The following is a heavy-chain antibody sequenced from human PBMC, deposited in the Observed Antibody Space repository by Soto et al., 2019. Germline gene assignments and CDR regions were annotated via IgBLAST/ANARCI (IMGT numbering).Heavy chain of an antibody. CDR3: ARDRVACGGDCSYYYGMDV. D-gene: IGHD2-21*02. V-gene: IGHV4-61*01. CDR1: GGSVSIGSYY. CDR2: IYYSGST. J-gene: IGHJ6*02. Sequence: SETLSLTCTVSGGSVSIGSYYWSCIRQPPGKGLEWIGYIYYSGSTNYNPSLKSRVTISVDTSKNQFSLKLSSVTAADTAVYYCARDRVACGGDCSYYYGMDVWGQGTTVTVSS.